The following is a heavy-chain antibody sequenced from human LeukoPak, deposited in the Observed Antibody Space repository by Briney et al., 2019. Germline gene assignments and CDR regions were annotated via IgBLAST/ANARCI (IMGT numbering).Heavy chain of an antibody. CDR2: IYYSGST. Sequence: SETLSLTCTVSGGSISSSSYYWGWIRQPPGKGLEWIGSIYYSGSTYYNPSLKSRVTISVDTSKNQFSLKLSSVTAADTAVYYCARPIAAANGYCGGDCYSVWFDPWGQGTLVTVSS. J-gene: IGHJ5*02. D-gene: IGHD2-21*02. CDR1: GGSISSSSYY. V-gene: IGHV4-39*01. CDR3: ARPIAAANGYCGGDCYSVWFDP.